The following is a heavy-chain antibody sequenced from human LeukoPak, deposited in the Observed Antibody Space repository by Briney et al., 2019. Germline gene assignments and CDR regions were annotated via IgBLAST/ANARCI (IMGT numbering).Heavy chain of an antibody. CDR2: INSDGSST. J-gene: IGHJ3*02. CDR3: ASGGAAAGKDDAFDI. CDR1: GFTFSSYW. V-gene: IGHV3-74*01. D-gene: IGHD6-13*01. Sequence: GGSLRLSCAASGFTFSSYWMHWVRQAPGKGLVWVSRINSDGSSTSYADSVKGRFTISRDNAKNTLYLQMNSLRAEDTAVYYCASGGAAAGKDDAFDIWGQGTMVTVSS.